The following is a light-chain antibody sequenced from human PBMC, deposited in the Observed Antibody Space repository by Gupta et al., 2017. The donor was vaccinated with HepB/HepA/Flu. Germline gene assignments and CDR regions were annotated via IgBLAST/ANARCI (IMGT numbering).Light chain of an antibody. J-gene: IGLJ2*01. V-gene: IGLV2-11*01. CDR1: SSDVGDYDF. CDR2: NVS. CDR3: CSYAGDDTLV. Sequence: HSALTQPRSVSGSPAQSVTIPCTGTSSDVGDYDFVSWYQQHPAKAPKLIIYNVSKRPSGVPGRFSGSKSGNTASLTISGLQAEEEADYYCCSYAGDDTLVFGGGTKLTVL.